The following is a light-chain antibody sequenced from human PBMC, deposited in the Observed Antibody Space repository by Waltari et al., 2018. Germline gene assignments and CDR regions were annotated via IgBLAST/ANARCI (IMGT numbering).Light chain of an antibody. V-gene: IGKV1-39*01. CDR2: GAS. J-gene: IGKJ3*01. Sequence: DIQMTQSPSSLSASVGDRVTITCRASQAISNYLNWYQQKPGKIPDLLIFGASTLLPGVPSRFSGSGSGREYTLTISSLQPEDFATFYCQESYDAQFTFVPGTRVEIK. CDR1: QAISNY. CDR3: QESYDAQFT.